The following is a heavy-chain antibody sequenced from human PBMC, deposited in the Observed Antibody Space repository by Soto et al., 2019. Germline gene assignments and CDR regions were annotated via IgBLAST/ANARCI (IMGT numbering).Heavy chain of an antibody. Sequence: GGSLRLSCAGAGFSFSTYSMNWVRQAPGKGLEYVSAISSNGGSTYYADSVKGRFTISRDNSKNTLYLQMSSLRAEDTAVYYCVKPATQYQLLYYFDYWGQGTLVTVSS. CDR3: VKPATQYQLLYYFDY. CDR2: ISSNGGST. V-gene: IGHV3-64D*06. J-gene: IGHJ4*02. D-gene: IGHD2-2*01. CDR1: GFSFSTYS.